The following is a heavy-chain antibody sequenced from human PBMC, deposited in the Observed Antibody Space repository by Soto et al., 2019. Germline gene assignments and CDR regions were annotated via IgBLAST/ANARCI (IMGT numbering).Heavy chain of an antibody. Sequence: QVQLVQSGTEVKKPGASVKVSCKTSGYSFPDYGVTWVRQAPGEGLQWMGWSAAYNDDTDYAQDFQGRVTMTTDTSTSTAYMELRSLRSDDTAVYFCAISRSSAMVTSDYWGQGTLVTVSS. D-gene: IGHD2-2*01. CDR2: SAAYNDDT. CDR3: AISRSSAMVTSDY. V-gene: IGHV1-18*01. CDR1: GYSFPDYG. J-gene: IGHJ4*02.